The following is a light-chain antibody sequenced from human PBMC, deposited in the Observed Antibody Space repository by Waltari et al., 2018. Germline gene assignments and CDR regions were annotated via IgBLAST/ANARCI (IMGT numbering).Light chain of an antibody. CDR2: DVT. J-gene: IGLJ2*01. Sequence: QSALTQPASVSGSPGQSITISSTGTSNDVGASNFVSWYQQHPGRAPQLMIYDVTERPSGISYRFSGSKSANTASLTISGLLPEDEAIYYCSSFTDTHTLLFGGGTTVTVL. V-gene: IGLV2-14*03. CDR3: SSFTDTHTLL. CDR1: SNDVGASNF.